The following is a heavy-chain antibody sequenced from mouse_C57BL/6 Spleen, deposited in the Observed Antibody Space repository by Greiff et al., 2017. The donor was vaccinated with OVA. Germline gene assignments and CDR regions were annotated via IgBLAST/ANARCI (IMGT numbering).Heavy chain of an antibody. CDR3: ARSDWGEERDY. CDR1: GYTFTSYW. CDR2: IDPSDSYT. D-gene: IGHD4-1*01. V-gene: IGHV1-50*01. Sequence: QVQLQQPGAELVKPGASVKLSCKASGYTFTSYWMQWVKQRPGQGLEWIGEIDPSDSYTNYTQKFKGKATLTVDTSSSTAYMQLSSLTSEDSAVYYCARSDWGEERDYWGQGTTLTVSS. J-gene: IGHJ2*01.